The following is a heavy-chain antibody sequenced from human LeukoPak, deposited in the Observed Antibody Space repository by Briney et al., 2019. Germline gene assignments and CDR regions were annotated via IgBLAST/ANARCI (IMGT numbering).Heavy chain of an antibody. J-gene: IGHJ4*02. CDR3: AKDTSVSADYYFDY. CDR2: ISTDGSDK. CDR1: GFTFSGYA. Sequence: GRSLRLSCAASGFTFSGYAMHWVRQAPGKGLEWLTVISTDGSDKHYADSVKGRFTVSRDNSKNTLFLQMNNLRTEDTAVYYCAKDTSVSADYYFDYWSQGTLVTVSS. D-gene: IGHD3-16*01. V-gene: IGHV3-30*04.